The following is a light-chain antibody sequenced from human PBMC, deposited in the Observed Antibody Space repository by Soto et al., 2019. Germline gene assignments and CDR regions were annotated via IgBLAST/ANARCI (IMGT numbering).Light chain of an antibody. CDR2: EVS. V-gene: IGLV2-14*01. Sequence: QSALTQPASVSGSDGQSITISCTGTSSDVGGYNHVSWYQLRPGQAPKLMIYEVSNRPSGISNRFSGSKSGNTASLTISGLQGDDEGDYYCSSYTSSNTYVFGTGTKVTVL. J-gene: IGLJ1*01. CDR3: SSYTSSNTYV. CDR1: SSDVGGYNH.